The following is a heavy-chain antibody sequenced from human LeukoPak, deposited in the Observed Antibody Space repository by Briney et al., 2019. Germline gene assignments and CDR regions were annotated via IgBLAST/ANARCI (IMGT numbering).Heavy chain of an antibody. J-gene: IGHJ4*02. Sequence: GGSLRLSCAASGFTFSSYWMSWVRQAPGKGLQWVANIKQDGSEKLYVDSVKGRFTISRDNAKNSLYLQMNSLRAEDTAVYYCAEGVGSAIDYWGQGTLVTVSS. V-gene: IGHV3-7*01. D-gene: IGHD2-21*02. CDR3: AEGVGSAIDY. CDR2: IKQDGSEK. CDR1: GFTFSSYW.